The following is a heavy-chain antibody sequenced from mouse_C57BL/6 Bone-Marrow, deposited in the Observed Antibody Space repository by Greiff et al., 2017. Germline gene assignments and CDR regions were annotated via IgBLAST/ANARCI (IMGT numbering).Heavy chain of an antibody. CDR3: ARCSKYPLAMDY. D-gene: IGHD2-5*01. CDR1: GYTFTSYW. CDR2: IDPSASYT. J-gene: IGHJ4*01. Sequence: QVQLQQPGAELVRPGTSVKLSCKASGYTFTSYWMHWVKQRPGQGLEWIGVIDPSASYTNYNQKFKGKATLTVDTSSSTAYMQLSSLTSEDSAVYYCARCSKYPLAMDYWGQGTSVTVSS. V-gene: IGHV1-59*01.